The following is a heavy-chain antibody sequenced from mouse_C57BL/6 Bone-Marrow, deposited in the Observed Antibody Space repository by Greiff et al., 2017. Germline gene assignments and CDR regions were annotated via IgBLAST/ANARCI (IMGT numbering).Heavy chain of an antibody. J-gene: IGHJ4*01. CDR2: ISSGSSTI. D-gene: IGHD2-10*01. Sequence: EVQRVESGGGLVKPGGSLKLSCAASGFTFSDYGMHWVRQAPEKGLEWVAYISSGSSTIDYADTVKGRFTISRENAKNTLFLQLTSLRTEDTAMDYCASSPTQDAMYYWCQGTSVTVSS. CDR3: ASSPTQDAMYY. CDR1: GFTFSDYG. V-gene: IGHV5-17*01.